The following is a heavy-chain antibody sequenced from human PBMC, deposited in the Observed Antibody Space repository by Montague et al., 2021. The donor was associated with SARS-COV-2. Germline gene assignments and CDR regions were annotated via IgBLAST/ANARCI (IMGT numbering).Heavy chain of an antibody. CDR3: ARPGRGYSYGLDAFEV. D-gene: IGHD5-18*01. J-gene: IGHJ3*01. V-gene: IGHV4-39*01. CDR1: GGSISDSIYY. Sequence: SETLSLTCTVSGGSISDSIYYWGWIRQPPGKGLEWIGSIYYTGSTYYNPSLKSRVTTSMNTSNNQFFLKLTSVTAADTAVYYCARPGRGYSYGLDAFEVWGQGTMVTVSS. CDR2: IYYTGST.